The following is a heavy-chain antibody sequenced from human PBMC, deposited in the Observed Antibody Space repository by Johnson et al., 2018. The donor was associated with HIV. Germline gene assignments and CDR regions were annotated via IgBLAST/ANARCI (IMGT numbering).Heavy chain of an antibody. CDR3: YGYYDAFDI. J-gene: IGHJ3*02. V-gene: IGHV3-33*01. CDR1: GFTFSSYG. CDR2: TWYDGSNK. Sequence: QVQLVESGGGVVQPGRSLRLSCAASGFTFSSYGMHWVRQAPGKGLGWVAVTWYDGSNKYYGDSVKGRYTVSRDSSKNTLFLQMTSLRVEDTAVYYCYGYYDAFDIWGQGTMVSVSS. D-gene: IGHD3-10*01.